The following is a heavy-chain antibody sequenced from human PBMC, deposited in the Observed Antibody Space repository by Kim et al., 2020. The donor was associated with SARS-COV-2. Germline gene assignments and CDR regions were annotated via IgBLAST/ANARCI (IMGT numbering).Heavy chain of an antibody. D-gene: IGHD3-10*01. CDR1: GFTFSSYG. V-gene: IGHV3-33*01. J-gene: IGHJ3*02. CDR3: ARDPDYGSGSYYRDDAFDI. Sequence: GGSLRLSCAASGFTFSSYGMHWVRQAPGKGLEWVAVIWYDGSNKYYADSVKGRFTISRDNSKNTLYLQMNSLRAEDTAVYYCARDPDYGSGSYYRDDAFDIWGQGTMVTVSS. CDR2: IWYDGSNK.